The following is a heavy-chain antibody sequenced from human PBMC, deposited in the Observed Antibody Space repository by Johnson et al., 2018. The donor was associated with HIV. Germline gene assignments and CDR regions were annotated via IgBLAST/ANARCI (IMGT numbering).Heavy chain of an antibody. CDR2: INWHGGSS. CDR1: GFTFDDYG. Sequence: VQLVESGGGMVRPGGSLRLSCAASGFTFDDYGMSRVRQAPGKGLEWVSGINWHGGSSGYADSVKGRFTISRDNSKNTLYLQMNSLGAEDTAVYYCAKCGDADAFDIWGQGTMVTVSS. V-gene: IGHV3-20*04. D-gene: IGHD3-10*01. CDR3: AKCGDADAFDI. J-gene: IGHJ3*02.